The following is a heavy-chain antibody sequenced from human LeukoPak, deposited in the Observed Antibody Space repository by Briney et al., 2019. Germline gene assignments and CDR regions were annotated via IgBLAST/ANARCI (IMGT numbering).Heavy chain of an antibody. CDR2: IYTSGST. V-gene: IGHV4-4*07. J-gene: IGHJ2*01. CDR1: GGSISSYY. Sequence: SETLSLTCTVSGGSISSYYWSWIRQPAGKGLEWIGRIYTSGSTNYNPSLKSRVTMSVDTSKNQFSLKLSSVTAADTAVYYCAKNLETYYYDSSGYYYNYWYFDLWGRGTLVTASS. D-gene: IGHD3-22*01. CDR3: AKNLETYYYDSSGYYYNYWYFDL.